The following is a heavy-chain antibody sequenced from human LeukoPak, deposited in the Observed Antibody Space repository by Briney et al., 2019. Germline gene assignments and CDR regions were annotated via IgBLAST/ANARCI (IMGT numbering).Heavy chain of an antibody. Sequence: GSSVNVSCKASGYTFTGYYMHWVRQAPGQGLGWMGWINPNSGGTNYAQKFQGRVTMTRDTSISTAYMELSRLRSDDTAVYYCARDALRNRHWGAWFDPWGQGTLVTVSS. CDR3: ARDALRNRHWGAWFDP. CDR1: GYTFTGYY. J-gene: IGHJ5*02. D-gene: IGHD7-27*01. V-gene: IGHV1-2*02. CDR2: INPNSGGT.